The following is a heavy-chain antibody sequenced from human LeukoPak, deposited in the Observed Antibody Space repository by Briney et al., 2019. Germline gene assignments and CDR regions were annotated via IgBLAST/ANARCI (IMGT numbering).Heavy chain of an antibody. CDR2: INPSGGNT. CDR1: GYTFTGYY. CDR3: ARGRNGYYYGSGTYYTPPHFDY. V-gene: IGHV1-46*01. J-gene: IGHJ4*02. Sequence: GASVKVSCKASGYTFTGYYMHWVRQAPGQGLEWMGIINPSGGNTNYAQKFRGRVTMTRDMSTSTVYMELSSLRSEDTAVYYCARGRNGYYYGSGTYYTPPHFDYWGQGTLVTVSS. D-gene: IGHD3-10*01.